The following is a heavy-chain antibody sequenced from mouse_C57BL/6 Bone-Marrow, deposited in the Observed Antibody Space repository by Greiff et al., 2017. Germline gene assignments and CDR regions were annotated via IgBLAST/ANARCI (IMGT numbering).Heavy chain of an antibody. Sequence: VKLQQPGAELVKPGASVKLSCKASGYTFTSYWMHWVKQRPGRGLEWIGRIDPNSGGTKYNEKFKSKATLTVDKPSSTAYMQLSSLTSEDSAVYYCARLTTVVAYYFDYWGQGTTLTVSS. CDR1: GYTFTSYW. D-gene: IGHD1-1*01. CDR3: ARLTTVVAYYFDY. J-gene: IGHJ2*01. CDR2: IDPNSGGT. V-gene: IGHV1-72*01.